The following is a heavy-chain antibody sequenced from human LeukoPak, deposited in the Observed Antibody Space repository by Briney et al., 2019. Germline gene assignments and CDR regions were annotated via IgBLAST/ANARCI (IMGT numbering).Heavy chain of an antibody. J-gene: IGHJ4*02. CDR3: ARSEGVWGSYRYTPYYFDY. V-gene: IGHV4-31*03. D-gene: IGHD3-16*02. Sequence: PSETLSLTCTVSGGSISSGGYYWGWIRQHPGKGREWIGYIYYSGSTYYNPSLKSRVTISVDTSKNQFSLKLSSVTAADTAVYYCARSEGVWGSYRYTPYYFDYWGQGTLVTVSS. CDR1: GGSISSGGYY. CDR2: IYYSGST.